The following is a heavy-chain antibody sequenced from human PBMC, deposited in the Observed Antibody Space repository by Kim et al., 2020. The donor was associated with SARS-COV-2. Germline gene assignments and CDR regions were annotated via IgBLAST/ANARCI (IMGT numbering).Heavy chain of an antibody. V-gene: IGHV3-23*01. Sequence: GGSLRLSCAASGFTFSSYAMSWVRQAPGKGLEWVSAISGSGGSTYYADSVKGRFTISRDNSKNTLYLQMNSLRAEDTAVYYCAKDTSYYGVTIFGVVGARYWYFDLWGHGTLVTVSS. J-gene: IGHJ2*01. CDR1: GFTFSSYA. CDR3: AKDTSYYGVTIFGVVGARYWYFDL. CDR2: ISGSGGST. D-gene: IGHD3-3*01.